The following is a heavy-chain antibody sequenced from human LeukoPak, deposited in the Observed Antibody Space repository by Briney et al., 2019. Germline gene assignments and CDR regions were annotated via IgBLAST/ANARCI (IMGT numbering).Heavy chain of an antibody. CDR3: ARGDGDDPFDI. CDR2: IDSRGIT. J-gene: IGHJ3*02. V-gene: IGHV4-59*01. Sequence: SETLSLACTVSAASITSNYWSWIRQPPGKGLEWIGYIDSRGITNYSPSFKGRVTISEDTSKNRFSLKLSSVTAADTAMYYCARGDGDDPFDIWGQGTMVAVSS. CDR1: AASITSNY. D-gene: IGHD5-24*01.